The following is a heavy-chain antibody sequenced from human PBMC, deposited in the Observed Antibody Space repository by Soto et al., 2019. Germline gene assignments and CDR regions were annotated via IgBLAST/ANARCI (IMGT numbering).Heavy chain of an antibody. CDR3: ARGLDWNRFDP. CDR2: INHSGST. J-gene: IGHJ5*02. V-gene: IGHV4-34*01. CDR1: GGSFSGYY. D-gene: IGHD3-9*01. Sequence: SETLSLTCAVYGGSFSGYYWSWIRQPPGKGLEWIGEINHSGSTNYNPSLKSRVTISVDTSKNQFSLKLSSVTAADTAVYYCARGLDWNRFDPWGQGTLVTVSS.